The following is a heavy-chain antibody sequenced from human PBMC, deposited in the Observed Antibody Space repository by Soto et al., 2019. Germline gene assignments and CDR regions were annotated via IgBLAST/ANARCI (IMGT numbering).Heavy chain of an antibody. Sequence: QVQLVQSGAEVKKPGASVKVSCKASGYTFTSYTMHWVRQAPGQRLEWIGWINAGNGNTKYSQKFEGRVTITRDTCASPAYMELSSLRSEDTAVYYCAGGCYSTSCYGGYWGQGTLVTVPS. CDR2: INAGNGNT. J-gene: IGHJ4*02. CDR3: AGGCYSTSCYGGY. CDR1: GYTFTSYT. V-gene: IGHV1-3*01. D-gene: IGHD2-2*01.